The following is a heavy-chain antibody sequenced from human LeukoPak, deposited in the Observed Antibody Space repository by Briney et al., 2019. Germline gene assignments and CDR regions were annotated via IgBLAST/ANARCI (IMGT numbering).Heavy chain of an antibody. Sequence: SETLSLTCAVYGGSFSGYYWSWIRQPPGKGLEWIGSIYYSGSTYYNPSLKSRVTISVDTSKNQFSLELSSVTAADTAVYYCARAEAAESFDYWGQGTLVTVSS. CDR3: ARAEAAESFDY. D-gene: IGHD1-14*01. J-gene: IGHJ4*02. V-gene: IGHV4-34*01. CDR1: GGSFSGYY. CDR2: IYYSGST.